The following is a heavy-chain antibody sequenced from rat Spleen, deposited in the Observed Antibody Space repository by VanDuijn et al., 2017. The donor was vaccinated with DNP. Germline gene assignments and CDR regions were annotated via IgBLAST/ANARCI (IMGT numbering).Heavy chain of an antibody. J-gene: IGHJ3*01. CDR1: GFTFSDYN. D-gene: IGHD1-9*01. CDR3: ATLGTTGITTNWFAY. V-gene: IGHV5S10*01. CDR2: IIYDGSRT. Sequence: EVQLVESGGGLVQPGRSLKLSCAASGFTFSDYNMAWVRQAPKKGLEWVATIIYDGSRTYYRDSVKGRFTISRDNAKSTLYLQMDSLRSEDTSTCCCATLGTTGITTNWFAYWGQGTRVTVSS.